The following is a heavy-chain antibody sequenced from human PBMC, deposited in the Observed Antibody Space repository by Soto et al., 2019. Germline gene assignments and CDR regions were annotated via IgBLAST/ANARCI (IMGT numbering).Heavy chain of an antibody. CDR3: AKDLDQLLWYYYYGMDV. CDR1: GFTFSSYG. V-gene: IGHV3-30*18. CDR2: ISYDGSNK. D-gene: IGHD2-2*01. Sequence: QVQLVESGGGVVQPGRSLRLSCAASGFTFSSYGMHWVRQAPGKGLEWVAVISYDGSNKYYADSVKGRFTISRDNSKNMLYLQMNSLRAEDTAVYYCAKDLDQLLWYYYYGMDVWGQGTTVSVSS. J-gene: IGHJ6*02.